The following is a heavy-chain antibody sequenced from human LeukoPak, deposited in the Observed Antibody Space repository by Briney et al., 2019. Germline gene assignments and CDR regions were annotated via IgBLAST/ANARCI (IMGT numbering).Heavy chain of an antibody. Sequence: PSETLSLTCTVSGGSISSSSYYWGWIRQPPGKGLGWIGQINHSGSTNYNPSLKSRVTISVDTSKNQFSLKLSSVTAADTAVYYCARDRGVVVAVTPYSNYMDVWGKGTTVTVSS. CDR1: GGSISSSSYY. J-gene: IGHJ6*03. D-gene: IGHD2-15*01. CDR2: INHSGST. V-gene: IGHV4-39*07. CDR3: ARDRGVVVAVTPYSNYMDV.